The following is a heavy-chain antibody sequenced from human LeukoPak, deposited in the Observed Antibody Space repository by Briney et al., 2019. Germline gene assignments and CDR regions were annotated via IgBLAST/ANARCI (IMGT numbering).Heavy chain of an antibody. CDR3: ARGDYYGSGSYYNGNRYSWFGP. CDR2: INHSGST. J-gene: IGHJ5*02. V-gene: IGHV4-34*01. D-gene: IGHD3-10*01. Sequence: PSEALSLTCAVYGGSFSGYYWSWIRQPPGKGLEWIGEINHSGSTNYNPSLKSRVTISVDTSKNQFSLKLSSVTAADTAVYYCARGDYYGSGSYYNGNRYSWFGPWGQGTLVTVSS. CDR1: GGSFSGYY.